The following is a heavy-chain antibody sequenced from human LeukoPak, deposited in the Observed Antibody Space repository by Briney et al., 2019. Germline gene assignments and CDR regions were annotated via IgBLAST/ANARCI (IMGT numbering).Heavy chain of an antibody. Sequence: GGSLRLSCAASGFTFSSYVMNWVRQAPGKGLEWVSYISSSGSTIYYADSVQGRFTISRDNAQNSLYLQMSSLRAEDTAVYYCARNVYNFDYWGQGTLVAVSS. CDR3: ARNVYNFDY. CDR1: GFTFSSYV. CDR2: ISSSGSTI. D-gene: IGHD3-10*02. V-gene: IGHV3-48*03. J-gene: IGHJ4*02.